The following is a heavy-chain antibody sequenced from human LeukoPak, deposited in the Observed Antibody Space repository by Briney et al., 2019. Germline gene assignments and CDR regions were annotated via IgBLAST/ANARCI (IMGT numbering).Heavy chain of an antibody. V-gene: IGHV3-21*01. J-gene: IGHJ4*02. CDR1: GFTFSSYS. CDR2: ISSSSSYI. CDR3: AGDSQQLVFTFDY. Sequence: TGGSLRLSCAASGFTFSSYSMNWVRQAPGKGLEWVSSISSSSSYIYYADSVKGRFTISRDNAKNSLYLQMNSLRAEDTAVYYCAGDSQQLVFTFDYWGQGTLVTVSS. D-gene: IGHD6-6*01.